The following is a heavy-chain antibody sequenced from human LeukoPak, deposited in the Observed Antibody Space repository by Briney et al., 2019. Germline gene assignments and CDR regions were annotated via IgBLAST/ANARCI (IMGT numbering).Heavy chain of an antibody. CDR2: INPNSGGT. V-gene: IGHV1-2*02. J-gene: IGHJ4*02. CDR1: GYTFTGFY. CDR3: ARDLKLYSSSWYGTGFDY. D-gene: IGHD6-13*01. Sequence: ASVKVSCKASGYTFTGFYMHWVRQAPGQGLEWMGWINPNSGGTNYAQKFQGRVTMTRDTSISTAYMELSRLRSDDTAVYYCARDLKLYSSSWYGTGFDYWGQGTLVTVSS.